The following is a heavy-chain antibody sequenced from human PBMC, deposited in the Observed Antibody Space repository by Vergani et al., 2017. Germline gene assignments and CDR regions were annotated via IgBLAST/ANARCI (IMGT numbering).Heavy chain of an antibody. D-gene: IGHD6-13*01. Sequence: EVQLLESGGSLKQPGGSVRLSCAASGFTFSTYAMHWVRQAPGKGLEWVSALTGGGGSTYYADSFKGRFIISRDNSRDTLYLQMNSLRPEDTATYYCARKSIAAAGTNWFDPWGQGTLVTVSS. V-gene: IGHV3-23*01. CDR3: ARKSIAAAGTNWFDP. CDR1: GFTFSTYA. CDR2: LTGGGGST. J-gene: IGHJ5*02.